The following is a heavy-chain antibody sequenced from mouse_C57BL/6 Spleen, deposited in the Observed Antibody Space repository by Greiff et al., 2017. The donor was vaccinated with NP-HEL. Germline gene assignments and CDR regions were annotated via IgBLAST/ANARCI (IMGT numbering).Heavy chain of an antibody. CDR1: GYTFTSYW. CDR2: IHPNSGST. D-gene: IGHD2-13*01. Sequence: QVQLQQPGAELVKPGASVKLSCKASGYTFTSYWMHWVKQRPGQGLEWIGMIHPNSGSTNYNEKFKSKATLTVDKSSSTAYMQLSSLTSEDSAVYYCARRGDWGAMDYWGQGTSVTVSS. J-gene: IGHJ4*01. V-gene: IGHV1-64*01. CDR3: ARRGDWGAMDY.